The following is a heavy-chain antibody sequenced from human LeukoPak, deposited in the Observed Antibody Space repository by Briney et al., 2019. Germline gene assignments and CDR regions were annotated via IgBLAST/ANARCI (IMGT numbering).Heavy chain of an antibody. CDR2: IYTSGST. Sequence: SETLSLTCTVSGGSISSGSYYWSWIRQPAGKGLEWIGRIYTSGSTNYNPSLKSRVTISVDTSKNQFSLKLSSVTAADTAVYYCAGPYLFHAFDIWGQGTMVTVSS. V-gene: IGHV4-61*02. CDR1: GGSISSGSYY. D-gene: IGHD2-21*01. J-gene: IGHJ3*02. CDR3: AGPYLFHAFDI.